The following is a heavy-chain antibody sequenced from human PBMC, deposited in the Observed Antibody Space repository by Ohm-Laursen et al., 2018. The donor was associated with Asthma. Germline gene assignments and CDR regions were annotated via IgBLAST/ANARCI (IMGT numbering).Heavy chain of an antibody. J-gene: IGHJ4*02. Sequence: SLRLSCAASGFTVSSNYMSWVRQAPGKGLEWVSVIYSGGSTYYADSVKGRFTISRDNSKNTLYLQMNSLRPEDTAVYYCARGVGYGRGYYFDYWGLGTLVTVSS. CDR3: ARGVGYGRGYYFDY. V-gene: IGHV3-53*05. D-gene: IGHD5-12*01. CDR1: GFTVSSNY. CDR2: IYSGGST.